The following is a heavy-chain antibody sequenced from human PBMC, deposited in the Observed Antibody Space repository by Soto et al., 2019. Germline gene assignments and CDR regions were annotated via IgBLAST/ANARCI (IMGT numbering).Heavy chain of an antibody. Sequence: GESLKISCKVSGFSFTSYWISWVRQMPGKGLEWMGRIDPDDSYSDYSPSFQGHVTFSVDTSINTAYLQWKNLKASDTGIYYCARQGYYYDSSGDYYYGMDVWGQGTTVTVSS. J-gene: IGHJ6*02. CDR3: ARQGYYYDSSGDYYYGMDV. CDR1: GFSFTSYW. D-gene: IGHD3-22*01. V-gene: IGHV5-10-1*01. CDR2: IDPDDSYS.